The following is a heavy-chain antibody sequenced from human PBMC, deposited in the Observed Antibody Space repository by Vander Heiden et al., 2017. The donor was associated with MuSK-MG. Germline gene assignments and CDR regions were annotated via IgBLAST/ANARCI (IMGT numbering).Heavy chain of an antibody. J-gene: IGHJ3*02. Sequence: QVQLVQSGAEVKKPGSSVKVSCKASGGTFRSYAISWGGQAPGQGLEWMGGIIHICGRANYAQKGQGRVTITADESTSTAYMEMRRLRSEDTAVYYFAIASDYGGGVFDIWGQGTIVTVSS. CDR3: AIASDYGGGVFDI. V-gene: IGHV1-69*01. CDR1: GGTFRSYA. D-gene: IGHD4-17*01. CDR2: IIHICGRA.